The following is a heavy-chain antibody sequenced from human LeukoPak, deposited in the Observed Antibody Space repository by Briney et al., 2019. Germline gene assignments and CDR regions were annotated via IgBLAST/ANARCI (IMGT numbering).Heavy chain of an antibody. J-gene: IGHJ4*02. CDR3: AGDKFGGTDY. CDR2: IKQDGSEK. D-gene: IGHD1-26*01. CDR1: EFTFSTSW. V-gene: IGHV3-7*01. Sequence: PGGSLRLSCAASEFTFSTSWMSWVRQAPGKGLEWVANIKQDGSEKYYMDSVRGRFTISRDNAKNSLYLQMNSLRAEDTAVYYCAGDKFGGTDYWGQGTLVTVSS.